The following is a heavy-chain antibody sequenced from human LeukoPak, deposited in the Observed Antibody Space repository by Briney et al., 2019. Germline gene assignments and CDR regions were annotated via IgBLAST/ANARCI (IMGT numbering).Heavy chain of an antibody. J-gene: IGHJ4*02. CDR1: GFTLDDYA. Sequence: PGGSLRLSFAASGFTLDDYALHWVRQAPGKGLGWGSGISWNSGSIGYADSVKGRFTISRDNAKNSLYLQMNSLRAEDTALYYCAKDSGAIYGTTGFVDYWGQGTLVTVSS. CDR3: AKDSGAIYGTTGFVDY. CDR2: ISWNSGSI. V-gene: IGHV3-9*01. D-gene: IGHD1/OR15-1a*01.